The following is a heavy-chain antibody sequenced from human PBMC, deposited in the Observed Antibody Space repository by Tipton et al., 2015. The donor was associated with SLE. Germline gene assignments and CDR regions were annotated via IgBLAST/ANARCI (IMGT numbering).Heavy chain of an antibody. D-gene: IGHD3-16*01. J-gene: IGHJ6*02. CDR3: ARVGGNYYYGMDV. V-gene: IGHV3-9*01. CDR2: ISWDSGTI. Sequence: SLRLSCAASGFTFDDYATHWVRQAPGKGLEWVSSISWDSGTITYADSVEARFTISRDNAKSSLYLQMNSLTADDTALYYCARVGGNYYYGMDVWGQGTTVTVSS. CDR1: GFTFDDYA.